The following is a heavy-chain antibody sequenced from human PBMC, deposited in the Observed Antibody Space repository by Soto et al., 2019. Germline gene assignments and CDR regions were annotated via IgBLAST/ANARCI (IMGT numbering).Heavy chain of an antibody. CDR3: AKAWGIDY. CDR1: GFTFSSYT. J-gene: IGHJ4*02. V-gene: IGHV3-23*01. Sequence: GGSLRLSCAVSGFTFSSYTISWVRQAPGKGLEWVSTISGSGSSTYSADSVRGRFTISRDNSKNTLYLQMNSLRVEDTAIYYCAKAWGIDYWGQGTLVTVSS. CDR2: ISGSGSST. D-gene: IGHD7-27*01.